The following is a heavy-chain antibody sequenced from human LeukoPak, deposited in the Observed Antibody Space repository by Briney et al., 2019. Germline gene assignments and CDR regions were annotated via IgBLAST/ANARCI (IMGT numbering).Heavy chain of an antibody. V-gene: IGHV3-23*01. J-gene: IGHJ2*01. CDR3: AKERRAYDPWYFDL. CDR2: ISSGGST. D-gene: IGHD5-12*01. CDR1: GFTFNNYA. Sequence: GGSLTLSRVASGFTFNNYAMSWVRQAPGQGLEWVSAISSGGSTSYADSAKGRFTISRDNSQDTLSLQMNSLRVEDTAVYYCAKERRAYDPWYFDLWGRGTLVTVSS.